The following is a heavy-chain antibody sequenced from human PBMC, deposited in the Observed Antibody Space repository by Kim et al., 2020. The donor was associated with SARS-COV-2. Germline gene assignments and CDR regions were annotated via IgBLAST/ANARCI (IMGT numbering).Heavy chain of an antibody. CDR1: PFTFSDHY. D-gene: IGHD3-3*01. CDR2: TRNRASNYFT. J-gene: IGHJ4*02. CDR3: AAYLSGHPH. Sequence: GGSLRLSCAASPFTFSDHYMDWVRQAPGKGLDWVGRTRNRASNYFTEYAASVKGRFTISRDDSKNSVYLQMNSLKTEDTAVYYRAAYLSGHPHWGQGTLVTVSS. V-gene: IGHV3-72*01.